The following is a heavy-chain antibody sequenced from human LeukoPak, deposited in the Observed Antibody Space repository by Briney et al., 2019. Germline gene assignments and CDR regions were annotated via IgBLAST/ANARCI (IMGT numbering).Heavy chain of an antibody. V-gene: IGHV3-30-3*01. CDR1: GSTFSSYA. J-gene: IGHJ4*02. D-gene: IGHD3-22*01. CDR3: AKGDYYDSSGYSYFDY. Sequence: GGSLRLSCAASGSTFSSYAMHWVRQAPGKGLEWVAVISYNGSNKYYADSVKGRFTISRDNSKNTLYLQMNSLRAEDTAVYYCAKGDYYDSSGYSYFDYWGQGTLVTVSS. CDR2: ISYNGSNK.